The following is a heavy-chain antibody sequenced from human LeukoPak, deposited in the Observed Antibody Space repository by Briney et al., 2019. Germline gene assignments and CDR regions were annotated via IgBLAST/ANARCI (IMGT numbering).Heavy chain of an antibody. D-gene: IGHD3-22*01. CDR1: GGSISSSNW. V-gene: IGHV4-4*02. CDR3: ARLPSSYYYDSSGYYYLDY. J-gene: IGHJ4*02. Sequence: SGTLSLTCAVSGGSISSSNWWSWVRQPPGKGLEWIGEIYHSGSTNYNPSLKSRVTISVDKSKNQFSLKLSSVTAADTAVYYCARLPSSYYYDSSGYYYLDYWGQGALVTVSS. CDR2: IYHSGST.